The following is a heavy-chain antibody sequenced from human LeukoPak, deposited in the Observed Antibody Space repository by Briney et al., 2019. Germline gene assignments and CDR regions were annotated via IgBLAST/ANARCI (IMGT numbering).Heavy chain of an antibody. V-gene: IGHV1-2*02. CDR2: TNPNSGGT. CDR3: ARGYDSSGYFPYFDY. Sequence: ASVKVSCKASGYTFTGYYMHWVRQAPGQGLEWMGWTNPNSGGTNYAQKLQGRVTMTTDTSTSTAYMELRSLRSDDTAVYYCARGYDSSGYFPYFDYWGQGTLVTVSS. D-gene: IGHD3-22*01. J-gene: IGHJ4*02. CDR1: GYTFTGYY.